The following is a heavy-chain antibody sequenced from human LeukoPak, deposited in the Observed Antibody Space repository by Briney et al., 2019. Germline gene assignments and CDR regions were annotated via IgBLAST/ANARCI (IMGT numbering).Heavy chain of an antibody. CDR2: IVVGSGNT. Sequence: GASVKVSCKASGFTFTSSAMQWVRQARGQRLEWIGWIVVGSGNTNYAQKFQERVTITRDMSTSTAYMELSSLRSEDTAVYYCALICSGGSCKHDGWGQGTLVTVSS. J-gene: IGHJ4*02. V-gene: IGHV1-58*02. D-gene: IGHD2-15*01. CDR3: ALICSGGSCKHDG. CDR1: GFTFTSSA.